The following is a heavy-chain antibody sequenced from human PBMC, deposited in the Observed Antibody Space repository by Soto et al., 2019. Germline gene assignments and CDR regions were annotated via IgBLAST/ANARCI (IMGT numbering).Heavy chain of an antibody. CDR1: GFSFSTYA. CDR3: AKASSGVLLVHTVVRPE. D-gene: IGHD2-8*02. Sequence: EVQVLESGGGLVQPGGSLRLSCAASGFSFSTYAMSWVRQAPGKGLEWVSVVSGSGCSTYYADSVKGRFTISRDNSKNTLYLQMASLRTDDTAVYYCAKASSGVLLVHTVVRPEWGQGTLVTVSS. V-gene: IGHV3-23*01. J-gene: IGHJ4*02. CDR2: VSGSGCST.